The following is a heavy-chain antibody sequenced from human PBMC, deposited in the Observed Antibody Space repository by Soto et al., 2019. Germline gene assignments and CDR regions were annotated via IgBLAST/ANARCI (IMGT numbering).Heavy chain of an antibody. D-gene: IGHD3-3*01. J-gene: IGHJ6*03. Sequence: QVQLQESGPGLVKPSETLSLTCTVSGGSISSYYWTWVRQSPGKGLEWIGYVFSSGSTNYNPSLESRVTISLDTSKNQFSLKVISVTAADTAVYYCASRVKKSFYYYMDVWCKGTTVTVSS. CDR1: GGSISSYY. CDR2: VFSSGST. V-gene: IGHV4-59*08. CDR3: ASRVKKSFYYYMDV.